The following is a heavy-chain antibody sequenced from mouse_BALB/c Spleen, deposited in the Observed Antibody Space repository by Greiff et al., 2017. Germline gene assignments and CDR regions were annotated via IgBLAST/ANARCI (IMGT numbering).Heavy chain of an antibody. D-gene: IGHD2-3*01. CDR3: AREGGYYDFDY. J-gene: IGHJ2*01. CDR2: IYPYNGGT. V-gene: IGHV1S29*02. Sequence: VQLKQSGPELVKPGASVKISCKASGYTFTDYNMHWVKQSHGKSLEWIGDIYPYNGGTGYNQKFKSKATLTVDNSSSTAYMELRRLTSEDSAVYYYAREGGYYDFDYWGQGTTLTVSA. CDR1: GYTFTDYN.